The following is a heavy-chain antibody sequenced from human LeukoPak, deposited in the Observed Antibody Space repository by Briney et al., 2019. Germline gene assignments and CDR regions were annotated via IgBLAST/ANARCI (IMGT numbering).Heavy chain of an antibody. CDR2: INSDGSST. D-gene: IGHD5-12*01. CDR1: GFTFSSYW. J-gene: IGHJ4*02. Sequence: GGSLRLSCAASGFTFSSYWMHWVRQAPGKGLVWVSRINSDGSSTSYADSVKGRLTISRDNVKNTLYLQMNSLSAEDTALYYCAGGYSGYDLKIDYWGQGTLVTVSS. CDR3: AGGYSGYDLKIDY. V-gene: IGHV3-74*01.